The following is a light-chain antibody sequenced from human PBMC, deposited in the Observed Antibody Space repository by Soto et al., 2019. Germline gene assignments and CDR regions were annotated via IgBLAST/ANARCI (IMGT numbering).Light chain of an antibody. CDR2: GAS. CDR1: QSVRSN. Sequence: EIVMTQSPATLSVSPGERATLSCRASQSVRSNLAWYQQKPGQAPRLLIYGASTRATGIPARFGGSGSGTEFTLTISSLQSEDFAVFYCQQYNNWSLTFGGGTKVEIK. J-gene: IGKJ4*01. V-gene: IGKV3-15*01. CDR3: QQYNNWSLT.